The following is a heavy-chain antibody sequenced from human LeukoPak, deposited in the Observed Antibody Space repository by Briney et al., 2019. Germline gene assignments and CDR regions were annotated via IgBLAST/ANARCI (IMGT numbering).Heavy chain of an antibody. Sequence: ASVKVSCKASGYTFTGYYMHWVRQATGQGLEWMGWMNPNSGNTGYAQKFQGRVTMTRNTSISTAYMELSSLRSEDTAVYYCARGVYDYRRNPPVFLYYFDYWGQGTLVTVSS. CDR1: GYTFTGYY. CDR2: MNPNSGNT. CDR3: ARGVYDYRRNPPVFLYYFDY. D-gene: IGHD2-8*01. J-gene: IGHJ4*02. V-gene: IGHV1-8*01.